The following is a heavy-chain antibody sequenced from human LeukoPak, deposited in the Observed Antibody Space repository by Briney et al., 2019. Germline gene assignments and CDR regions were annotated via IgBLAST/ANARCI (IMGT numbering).Heavy chain of an antibody. CDR3: ASLFDYYDSSVGDYFDN. J-gene: IGHJ4*02. V-gene: IGHV4-4*07. CDR2: ISASGST. D-gene: IGHD3-22*01. CDR1: GGSISSYY. Sequence: SDTLSLTRSLSGGSISSYYSGWIRHPAGKGLEWIGCISASGSTNYNPSLKSRVTMSVDTSKNQFSLRLRSVTAADTAVYYCASLFDYYDSSVGDYFDNWGQGTLVTVSS.